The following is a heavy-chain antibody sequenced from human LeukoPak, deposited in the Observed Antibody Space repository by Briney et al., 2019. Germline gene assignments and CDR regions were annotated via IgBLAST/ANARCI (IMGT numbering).Heavy chain of an antibody. J-gene: IGHJ4*02. D-gene: IGHD2-2*01. Sequence: PGGSLRLSCAASGFTFSTYAMTWVRQAPGKGLEWVSLISRGGDVTYYADSVKGRFTISRDNSKNTLYLQMNGLRAEDTAVYYCAKYIVVVPAAGAYFDYWGQGTLVTVSS. CDR2: ISRGGDVT. CDR1: GFTFSTYA. CDR3: AKYIVVVPAAGAYFDY. V-gene: IGHV3-23*01.